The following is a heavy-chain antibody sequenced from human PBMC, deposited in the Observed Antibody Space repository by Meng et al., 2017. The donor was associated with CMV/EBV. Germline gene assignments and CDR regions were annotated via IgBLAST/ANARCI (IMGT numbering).Heavy chain of an antibody. Sequence: SETLSLTCTVSGGSVSSGSYYWSWIRQPPGTGLEWIGYIYYSGSTNYNPSLKSRVTISVDTSKNQFSLKLSSVTAADTAVYYCAGRIVVVPAAVKGDYYYYGMDVWGQGTTVTVSS. CDR2: IYYSGST. J-gene: IGHJ6*02. V-gene: IGHV4-61*01. CDR3: AGRIVVVPAAVKGDYYYYGMDV. D-gene: IGHD2-2*01. CDR1: GGSVSSGSYY.